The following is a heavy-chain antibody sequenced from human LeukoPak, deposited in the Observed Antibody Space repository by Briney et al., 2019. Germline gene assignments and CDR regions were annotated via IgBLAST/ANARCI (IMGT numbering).Heavy chain of an antibody. J-gene: IGHJ4*02. D-gene: IGHD3-9*01. V-gene: IGHV3-64*01. CDR3: ARGEPDILTGYPDL. CDR2: ISSNGGST. CDR1: GFTFSSYA. Sequence: GGSLRLSCAASGFTFSSYAMHWVRQAPGKGLEYVSAISSNGGSTYYANSVKGRFTISRDNSKNTLYLQMGSLRAEDMAVYYCARGEPDILTGYPDLWGQGTLVTVSS.